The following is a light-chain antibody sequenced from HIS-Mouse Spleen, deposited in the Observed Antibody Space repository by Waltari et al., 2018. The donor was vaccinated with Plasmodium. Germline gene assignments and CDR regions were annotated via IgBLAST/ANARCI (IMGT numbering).Light chain of an antibody. V-gene: IGLV2-14*03. CDR3: SSDTSSSTVV. J-gene: IGLJ2*01. CDR1: SSDVGGYNY. Sequence: QSALTQPASVSGSPGQSITISCTGTSSDVGGYNYVSWYQQHPGKAPKLMIYDVSNRPSGVSNRLSGSKSGNTSSLTISGLQAEDEADYYCSSDTSSSTVVFGGGTKLTVL. CDR2: DVS.